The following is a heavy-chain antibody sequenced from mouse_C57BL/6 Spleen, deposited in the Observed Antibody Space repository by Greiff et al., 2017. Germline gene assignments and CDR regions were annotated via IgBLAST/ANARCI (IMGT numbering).Heavy chain of an antibody. CDR1: GYAFSSSW. Sequence: VQLQQSGPELVKPGASVKISCKASGYAFSSSWMNWVKQRPGKGLEWIGRIYPGDGDTNYNGKFKGKATLTADKSSSTAYMQLSSLTSEDSAVYFCARGRGITTVERAMDYWGQGTSVTVSS. J-gene: IGHJ4*01. D-gene: IGHD1-1*01. CDR2: IYPGDGDT. CDR3: ARGRGITTVERAMDY. V-gene: IGHV1-82*01.